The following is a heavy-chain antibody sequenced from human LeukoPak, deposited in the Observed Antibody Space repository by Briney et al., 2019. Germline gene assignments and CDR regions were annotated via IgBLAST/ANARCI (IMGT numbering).Heavy chain of an antibody. J-gene: IGHJ4*02. D-gene: IGHD3-22*01. V-gene: IGHV3-23*01. Sequence: GGSLRLSCAASGFAFSNYASSWVRQAPGKGLEWVSSITASGGSTFYADSVKGRFTISRDNSKNTLYLQMNSLRAEDTAVYYCAKLGYYYDGSGYYDYFFDYWGQGTPVTVSS. CDR1: GFAFSNYA. CDR3: AKLGYYYDGSGYYDYFFDY. CDR2: ITASGGST.